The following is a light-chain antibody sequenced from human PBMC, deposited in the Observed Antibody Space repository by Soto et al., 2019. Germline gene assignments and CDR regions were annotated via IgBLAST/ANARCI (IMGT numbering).Light chain of an antibody. Sequence: QPVLTPPPSASGTPGQTVTISCSGSSSNIGTSSVHWYKHLPGTAPKPLIYTNDQRPSGVPDRFSGSKSGTSASLAISGLQSEDEADYYCAVWDDSLNGHVFGAGTKVTVL. CDR2: TND. CDR3: AVWDDSLNGHV. V-gene: IGLV1-44*01. CDR1: SSNIGTSS. J-gene: IGLJ1*01.